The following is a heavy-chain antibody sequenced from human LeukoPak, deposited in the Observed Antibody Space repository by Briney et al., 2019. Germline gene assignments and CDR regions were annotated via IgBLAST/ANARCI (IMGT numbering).Heavy chain of an antibody. J-gene: IGHJ4*02. Sequence: GGSLRLSCAASGFTFSGYAMSWVRPAPGKGLEWVSAISGSGGSTYYADSVKGRFTISRDNAKNTLYLQMNSLRAEDTAMYFCAKGPNYFDSWGQGTLVTVSS. CDR1: GFTFSGYA. CDR2: ISGSGGST. V-gene: IGHV3-23*01. CDR3: AKGPNYFDS.